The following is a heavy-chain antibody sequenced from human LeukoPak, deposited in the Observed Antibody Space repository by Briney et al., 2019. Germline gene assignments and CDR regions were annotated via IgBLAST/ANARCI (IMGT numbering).Heavy chain of an antibody. V-gene: IGHV3-9*01. Sequence: GGSLRLSCAASGFTFDDYAMHWVRQAPGKGLEWVSGISWNSGSIGYADSVKGRFTISRDNAKNSLYLQMNSLRAEDTALYYCAKDQGYGSGSYITLGYFDLWGRGTLVTVSS. CDR2: ISWNSGSI. CDR1: GFTFDDYA. D-gene: IGHD3-10*01. J-gene: IGHJ2*01. CDR3: AKDQGYGSGSYITLGYFDL.